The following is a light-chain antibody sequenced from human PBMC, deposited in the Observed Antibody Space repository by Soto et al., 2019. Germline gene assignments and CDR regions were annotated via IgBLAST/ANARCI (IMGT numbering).Light chain of an antibody. Sequence: QSVLTQPASVSGSPGQSITISCTGTSSDVGGYNYVSWYQQYPDKAPKLMIYEVTNRPSGVSNRFSGSKYGNTASLTISGLQSEDEADYYCSSYTITNTLVFGGGTKLTV. CDR2: EVT. CDR1: SSDVGGYNY. V-gene: IGLV2-14*01. J-gene: IGLJ3*02. CDR3: SSYTITNTLV.